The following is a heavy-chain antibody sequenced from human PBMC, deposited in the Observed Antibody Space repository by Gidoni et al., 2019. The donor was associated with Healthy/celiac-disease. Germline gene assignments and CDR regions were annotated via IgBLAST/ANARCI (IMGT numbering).Heavy chain of an antibody. Sequence: EVQLVESGGGLVKPGGSLRLSCAASGFTFSSYSMNWVRQAPGKGLEWFASISSSSSYIYYADSVKGRFTISRDNAKNSLYLQMNSLRAEDTAVYYCARDTVRRNYFDYWGQGTLVTVSS. D-gene: IGHD4-17*01. CDR2: ISSSSSYI. V-gene: IGHV3-21*01. CDR3: ARDTVRRNYFDY. J-gene: IGHJ4*02. CDR1: GFTFSSYS.